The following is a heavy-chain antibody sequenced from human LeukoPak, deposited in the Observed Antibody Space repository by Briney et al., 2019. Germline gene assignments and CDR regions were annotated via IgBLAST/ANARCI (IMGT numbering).Heavy chain of an antibody. D-gene: IGHD6-19*01. CDR1: GFTFSSYS. Sequence: GGSLRLSCAASGFTFSSYSMNWVRQAPGKGLEWVSSISSSSSYIYYADSVKGRFTISRDNAKNSLYLQMNSLGAEDTAVYYCARTKVAVAGSFDYWGQGTLVTVSS. J-gene: IGHJ4*02. V-gene: IGHV3-21*01. CDR3: ARTKVAVAGSFDY. CDR2: ISSSSSYI.